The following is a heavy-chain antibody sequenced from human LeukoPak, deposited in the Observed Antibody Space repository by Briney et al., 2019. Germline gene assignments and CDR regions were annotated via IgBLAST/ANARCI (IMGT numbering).Heavy chain of an antibody. CDR2: ISGSGGST. J-gene: IGHJ6*02. Sequence: GGSLRLSCAASGFTFSSYAMGWVRQAPGKGLEWVSAISGSGGSTYYADSVKGRFTISRDNSKNTLYLQMNSLRAEDTAVYYCAKGRAVQQLVSLIDYYYRMDVWGQGTTVTVSS. CDR3: AKGRAVQQLVSLIDYYYRMDV. V-gene: IGHV3-23*01. CDR1: GFTFSSYA. D-gene: IGHD6-13*01.